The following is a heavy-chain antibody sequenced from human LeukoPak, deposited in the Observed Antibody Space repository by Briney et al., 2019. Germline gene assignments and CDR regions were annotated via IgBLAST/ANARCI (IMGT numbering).Heavy chain of an antibody. CDR3: AILRGYYDSSGYTDGDY. Sequence: PSETLSLTCTVSGGSISSYYWSWIRQPPGKGLEWIGYIYYSGSTNYNPSLKSRVTISVDTSKNQFSLKLSSATAADTAVYYCAILRGYYDSSGYTDGDYWGQGTLVTVSS. D-gene: IGHD3-22*01. CDR1: GGSISSYY. V-gene: IGHV4-59*01. CDR2: IYYSGST. J-gene: IGHJ4*02.